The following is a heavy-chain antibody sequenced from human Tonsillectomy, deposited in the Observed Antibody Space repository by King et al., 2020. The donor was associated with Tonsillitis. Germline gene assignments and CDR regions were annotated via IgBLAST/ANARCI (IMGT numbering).Heavy chain of an antibody. CDR3: ARGVNDYVWGSYRYDY. Sequence: VQLQESGPGLVKPSETLSLTCTVSGGSISSYYWSWIRQPPGKGLEWVGYIYHSGSTSYNPSLKSRVTLSVDTSKNQFSLKLSSVSAADTAVYYCARGVNDYVWGSYRYDYWGQGTLVTVSS. V-gene: IGHV4-59*01. J-gene: IGHJ4*02. CDR2: IYHSGST. D-gene: IGHD3-16*02. CDR1: GGSISSYY.